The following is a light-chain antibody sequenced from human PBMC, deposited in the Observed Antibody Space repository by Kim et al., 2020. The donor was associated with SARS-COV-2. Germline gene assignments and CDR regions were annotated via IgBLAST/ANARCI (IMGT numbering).Light chain of an antibody. J-gene: IGLJ3*02. CDR2: STN. V-gene: IGLV8-61*02. CDR1: SGSVSTSYY. Sequence: QTVVTQEPSFSVSPGGTVTLTCGLSSGSVSTSYYPSWYQQTPGQAPRTLIYSTNTRSSGVPDCFSASILGNKAALTITGAQADDESDYYCVLYMGSGIWLFGGGAPLTFL. CDR3: VLYMGSGIWL.